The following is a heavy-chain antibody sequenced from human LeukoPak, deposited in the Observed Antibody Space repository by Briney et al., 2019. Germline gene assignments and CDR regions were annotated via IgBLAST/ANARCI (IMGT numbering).Heavy chain of an antibody. CDR3: ARETSYGDYTYVGY. CDR1: GFSFSDFY. CDR2: ITDSGSTN. J-gene: IGHJ4*02. V-gene: IGHV3-11*01. D-gene: IGHD4-17*01. Sequence: GGSLRLSCAASGFSFSDFYMNWIRQAPGKGLEWVSYITDSGSTNFYADSVKGRFTISRDNAKNSLYLQMNSLRVEDTAIYYCARETSYGDYTYVGYWGQGTLVTVSS.